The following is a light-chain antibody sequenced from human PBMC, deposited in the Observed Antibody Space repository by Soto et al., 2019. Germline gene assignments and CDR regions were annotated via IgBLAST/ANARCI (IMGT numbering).Light chain of an antibody. CDR3: SSYTSSSTYV. CDR2: EVS. CDR1: SSDVGSYNR. Sequence: QSVLTQPPSVSGSPGQSVTISCTGTSSDVGSYNRVSWYQQPPGTAPKLMIYEVSNRPSGVPDRFSGSKSGNTASLTISGLQAEYEADYSCSSYTSSSTYVFGTGTEVTVL. V-gene: IGLV2-18*02. J-gene: IGLJ1*01.